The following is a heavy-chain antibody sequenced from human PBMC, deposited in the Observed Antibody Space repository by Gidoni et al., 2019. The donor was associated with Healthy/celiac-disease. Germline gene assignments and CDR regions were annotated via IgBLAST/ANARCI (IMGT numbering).Heavy chain of an antibody. D-gene: IGHD3-3*01. CDR3: AKGYDFWSGYHFDL. J-gene: IGHJ4*02. CDR2: IRGSGGST. Sequence: EVQLLESGGGLGQPGGSLRLSCAASGFPFSSYAMSWGRPAPGKGLGWVSAIRGSGGSTYYADSVKGRFTISRDNSKNTLYLQMNSLSAEDTAVYYCAKGYDFWSGYHFDLWGQGTLVTVSS. V-gene: IGHV3-23*01. CDR1: GFPFSSYA.